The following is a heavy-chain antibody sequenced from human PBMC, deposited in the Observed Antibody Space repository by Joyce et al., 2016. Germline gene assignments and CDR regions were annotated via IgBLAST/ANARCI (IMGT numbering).Heavy chain of an antibody. Sequence: QVQLVQSGAEMKRPGVSVKVSCKTSGYIFTRFYMHWVRQAPGQGLEWMGIINPRGGSPTYAPKFRDRVTMTRDTSTTTVYLEMSSLRPEDTAVYYCARQMHDFGDYEAFDPWGQGTL. CDR3: ARQMHDFGDYEAFDP. D-gene: IGHD4-17*01. V-gene: IGHV1-46*01. CDR2: INPRGGSP. CDR1: GYIFTRFY. J-gene: IGHJ5*02.